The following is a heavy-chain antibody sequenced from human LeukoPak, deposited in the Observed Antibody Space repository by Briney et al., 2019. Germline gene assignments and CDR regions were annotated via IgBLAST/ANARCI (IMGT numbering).Heavy chain of an antibody. J-gene: IGHJ3*02. Sequence: SETLSLTCTVSGGSIRNYYWSWIRQPPGKGLEWIGYIYYSGSTNYNPSLKSRVTISVDTSKNQFSLKLSSVTAADTAVYYCARGTGQYNYGHRGAFDTWGQGTMVTVSS. CDR3: ARGTGQYNYGHRGAFDT. CDR1: GGSIRNYY. CDR2: IYYSGST. D-gene: IGHD5-18*01. V-gene: IGHV4-59*01.